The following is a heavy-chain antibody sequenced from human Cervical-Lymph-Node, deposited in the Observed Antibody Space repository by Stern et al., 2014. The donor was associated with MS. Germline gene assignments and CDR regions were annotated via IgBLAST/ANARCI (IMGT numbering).Heavy chain of an antibody. D-gene: IGHD3-16*01. V-gene: IGHV4-4*02. CDR2: IYHSGSN. J-gene: IGHJ4*02. CDR3: TFNAYYCLEY. CDR1: GASISGTNW. Sequence: QLQLQESGPGLVEPSGTLTLTCAVSGASISGTNWWSWVRQSPGKGLEWIGEIYHSGSNNYKSSLKSRVSISVDKSKNQFSLKLTSVTAADTAVYYCTFNAYYCLEYWGPGTLVTVSS.